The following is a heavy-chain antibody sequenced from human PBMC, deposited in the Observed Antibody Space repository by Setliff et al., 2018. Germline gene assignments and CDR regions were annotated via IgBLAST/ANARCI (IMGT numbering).Heavy chain of an antibody. CDR1: GYTFTSYY. J-gene: IGHJ4*02. Sequence: ASVKVSCKASGYTFTSYYMHWVRQAPGQGLEWMTMIIPSTGNTNYAQKFQGRLTITTVGTTSTAYMELSSLRSEDTAVYYCARAPLESGYNYGQGHYFDYWGQGTLVTVSS. CDR3: ARAPLESGYNYGQGHYFDY. CDR2: IIPSTGNT. V-gene: IGHV1-46*01. D-gene: IGHD5-18*01.